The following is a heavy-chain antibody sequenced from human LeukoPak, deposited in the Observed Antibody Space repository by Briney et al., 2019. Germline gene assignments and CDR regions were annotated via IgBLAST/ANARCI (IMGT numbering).Heavy chain of an antibody. CDR1: GFTFSDYY. CDR2: ISSSGSTI. Sequence: GGSLRLSCAASGFTFSDYYMSWIRQAPGKGLEWVSYISSSGSTIYYADSVKGRFTISRDNAKNSLYLQMNSLRAEDTAVYYCAGVHIVVVIATRFDYWGQGTLVTVSS. J-gene: IGHJ4*02. D-gene: IGHD2-21*01. CDR3: AGVHIVVVIATRFDY. V-gene: IGHV3-11*04.